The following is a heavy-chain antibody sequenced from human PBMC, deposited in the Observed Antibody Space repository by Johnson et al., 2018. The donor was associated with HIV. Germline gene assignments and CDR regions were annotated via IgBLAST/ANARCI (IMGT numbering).Heavy chain of an antibody. J-gene: IGHJ3*01. CDR2: INWNSGTI. CDR3: AKDLSSQLLWFIRDGFDV. V-gene: IGHV3-9*01. CDR1: RFTFDDYA. Sequence: VQLVESGGGVAQPGRSLRLSCAASRFTFDDYAIYWVRQGPGKGLEWVSGINWNSGTIGYADSVKGRFTISRDNSKNTLYLQMNSLRAEDTAVYYCAKDLSSQLLWFIRDGFDVWGQGTMVTVSS. D-gene: IGHD3-10*01.